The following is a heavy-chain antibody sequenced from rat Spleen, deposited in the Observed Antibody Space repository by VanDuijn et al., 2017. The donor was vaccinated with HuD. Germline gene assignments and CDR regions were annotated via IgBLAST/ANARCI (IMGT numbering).Heavy chain of an antibody. CDR2: ISYSGST. J-gene: IGHJ2*01. V-gene: IGHV3-1*01. CDR3: ARDTGYCDY. CDR1: VYSITSNY. Sequence: QLQESGPGLVKPSQSLSLTCSVTVYSITSNYWGWIRKFPGNKMEWMGYISYSGSTSYNPSHKSRISITRDTSKNQFFLQLNSVTTEDTATYYCARDTGYCDYWCQGVMITVSS. D-gene: IGHD4-1*01.